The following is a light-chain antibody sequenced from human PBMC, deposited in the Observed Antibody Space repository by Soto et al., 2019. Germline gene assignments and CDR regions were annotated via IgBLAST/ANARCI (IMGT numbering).Light chain of an antibody. Sequence: EIVLTQSPATLSLSPGERATLSCRASQSLSSYLAWYQQEPGQAPRLLMYDASNRATGIPARFSGSGSGTDFTLTISSLEPEDFAVYYCQHSRAFGQGTKVEIK. CDR2: DAS. V-gene: IGKV3-11*01. J-gene: IGKJ1*01. CDR1: QSLSSY. CDR3: QHSRA.